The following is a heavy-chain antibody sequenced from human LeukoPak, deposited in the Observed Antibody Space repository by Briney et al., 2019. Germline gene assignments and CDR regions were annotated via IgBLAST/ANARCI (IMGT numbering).Heavy chain of an antibody. CDR1: GFSFNNYT. D-gene: IGHD6-19*01. V-gene: IGHV3-7*01. J-gene: IGHJ4*02. CDR2: IKQDGSET. Sequence: GGSLRLSCAGSGFSFNNYTMNWVRQAPGKGLEWVANIKQDGSETYYVDSVKGRFTISRDNAKNSLSLQMNSLRAEDTAVYYCARQRGSGCLDYWGQGTLVTVSS. CDR3: ARQRGSGCLDY.